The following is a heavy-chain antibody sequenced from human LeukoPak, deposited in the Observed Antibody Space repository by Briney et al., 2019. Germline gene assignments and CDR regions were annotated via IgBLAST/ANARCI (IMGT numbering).Heavy chain of an antibody. V-gene: IGHV4-39*07. CDR2: IYYSGST. J-gene: IGHJ6*03. CDR3: ARDWSSGWYRVIDYYYMDV. CDR1: GGSISSSSYY. D-gene: IGHD6-13*01. Sequence: PSETLSLTCTVSGGSISSSSYYWGWIRQPPGKGLEWIGSIYYSGSTYYNPSLKSRVTISVDTSKNQFSLKLSSVTAADTAVYYCARDWSSGWYRVIDYYYMDVWGKGTTVTISS.